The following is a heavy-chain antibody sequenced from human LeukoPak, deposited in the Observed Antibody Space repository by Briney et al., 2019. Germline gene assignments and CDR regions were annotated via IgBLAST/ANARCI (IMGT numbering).Heavy chain of an antibody. D-gene: IGHD3-16*01. CDR2: ISGSAVTT. CDR3: AKAFRGLREYYYYMDV. J-gene: IGHJ6*03. V-gene: IGHV3-23*01. Sequence: GGSLRPSCAASGFTFSNYAMSWVRQAPGKGLEWVSAISGSAVTTYYGDSVKGRFTISRDNSKNTLYLQMNSLRAEDTAVYYCAKAFRGLREYYYYMDVWGKGTTVTVSS. CDR1: GFTFSNYA.